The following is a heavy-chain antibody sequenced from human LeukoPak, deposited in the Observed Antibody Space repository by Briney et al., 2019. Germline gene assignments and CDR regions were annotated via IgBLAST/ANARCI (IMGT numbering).Heavy chain of an antibody. J-gene: IGHJ4*02. D-gene: IGHD6-13*01. Sequence: ASVKVSCKASGYTFTSYDINWVRQATGQGLEWMGWMNPNSGNTGYAQKFQGRATMTRNTSISTAYMELSSLRSEDTAVYYCARAIAAAGADYWGQGTLVTVSS. CDR3: ARAIAAAGADY. CDR1: GYTFTSYD. CDR2: MNPNSGNT. V-gene: IGHV1-8*01.